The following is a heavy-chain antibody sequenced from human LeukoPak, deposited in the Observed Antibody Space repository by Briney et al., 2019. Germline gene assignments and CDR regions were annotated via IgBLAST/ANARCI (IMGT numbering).Heavy chain of an antibody. Sequence: PSETLSLTCTVAGGSMSSSRYDCGWIRQPPGKGLGWIGSIYDSGSTYYNPSLKSRVTISVDTSKNQFSLKLSSVTAADTAVYYCAGRDVDYGDYVDYWGQGTLVTVSS. V-gene: IGHV4-39*01. J-gene: IGHJ4*02. CDR3: AGRDVDYGDYVDY. D-gene: IGHD4-17*01. CDR2: IYDSGST. CDR1: GGSMSSSRYD.